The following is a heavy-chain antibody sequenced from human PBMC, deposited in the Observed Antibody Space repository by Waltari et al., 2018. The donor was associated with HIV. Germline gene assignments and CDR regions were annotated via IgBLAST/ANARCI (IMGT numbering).Heavy chain of an antibody. D-gene: IGHD5-18*01. CDR3: VRDSYGFDT. V-gene: IGHV6-1*01. Sequence: QVKLKQSGPGLVQASHSIFLSCFISGASVSSDTAAWNWFRQSPAGGLHWLGKTYYRSEWHHVSSVALKGRMVINSDTEKNQFSLHLSSVTPGDTATYYCVRDSYGFDTWGEGTLVTVPP. CDR1: GASVSSDTAA. CDR2: TYYRSEWHH. J-gene: IGHJ5*02.